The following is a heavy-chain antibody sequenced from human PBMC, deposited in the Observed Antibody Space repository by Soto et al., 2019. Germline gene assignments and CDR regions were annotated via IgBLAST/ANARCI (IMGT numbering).Heavy chain of an antibody. D-gene: IGHD2-15*01. J-gene: IGHJ5*02. CDR2: ITVGTGNT. Sequence: ASVKVSCKASGFRFTSSSVQWVLQARGQRLEWIGWITVGTGNTKSSQKFQDRVIITRDTSASTAYMDLSSLRSEDTAVYYCARGIATGQLDPWGQGTLVTVSS. CDR3: ARGIATGQLDP. CDR1: GFRFTSSS. V-gene: IGHV1-3*01.